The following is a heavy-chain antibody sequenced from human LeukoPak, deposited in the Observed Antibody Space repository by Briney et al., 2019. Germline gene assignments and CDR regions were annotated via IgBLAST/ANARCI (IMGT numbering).Heavy chain of an antibody. J-gene: IGHJ3*02. CDR3: AKGGYYASSGSYAFDI. CDR1: GFTFSGSA. CDR2: ISYDGTNK. D-gene: IGHD3-22*01. V-gene: IGHV3-30*04. Sequence: GGSLRLSCAASGFTFSGSAIHWVRQAPGKGLDWVAVISYDGTNKYYADSVKGRFTISRDNSKNTLSLQMNSLRAEDTAVYYCAKGGYYASSGSYAFDIWGQGTVVTVSS.